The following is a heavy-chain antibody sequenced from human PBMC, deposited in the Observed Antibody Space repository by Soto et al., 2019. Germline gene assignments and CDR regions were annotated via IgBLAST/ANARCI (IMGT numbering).Heavy chain of an antibody. CDR3: AKDLQSYGDYDYYCYGMDV. Sequence: PGGSLRLSCAASGFTFSTYGMHWVRQTPGKGLEWEAVISYDGTNKFYSDSVKGRITISRDNFKNTLNLQMNSLRVDDTAVFSCAKDLQSYGDYDYYCYGMDVWGLGT. CDR1: GFTFSTYG. V-gene: IGHV3-30*18. D-gene: IGHD4-17*01. CDR2: ISYDGTNK. J-gene: IGHJ6*02.